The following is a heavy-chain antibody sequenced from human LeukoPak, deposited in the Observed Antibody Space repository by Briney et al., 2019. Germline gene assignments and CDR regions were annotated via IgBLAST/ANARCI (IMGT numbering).Heavy chain of an antibody. CDR1: GGTFTSYA. Sequence: ASVKVSCKASGGTFTSYAISWVRQAPGQGLEWMGGIIPIFGTANYAQKFQGRVTITADESTSTAYMELSSLRSEDTAVYYCARSGLGYYYYYGMDVWGQGTRVTVSS. V-gene: IGHV1-69*13. D-gene: IGHD1-1*01. CDR3: ARSGLGYYYYYGMDV. J-gene: IGHJ6*02. CDR2: IIPIFGTA.